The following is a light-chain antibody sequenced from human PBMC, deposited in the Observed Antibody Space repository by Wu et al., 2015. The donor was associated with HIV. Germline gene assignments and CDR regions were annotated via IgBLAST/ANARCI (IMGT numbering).Light chain of an antibody. Sequence: EIVLTQSPAALSISPGERATLSCRASRSVSSAVAWYQQKPGQAPRLLIYDASNRATGIPARFSGSGSGTDFTLTISSLEPEDFAVYYCQQRSNWPPITFGQGTRLEIK. CDR1: RSVSSA. CDR2: DAS. CDR3: QQRSNWPPIT. V-gene: IGKV3-11*01. J-gene: IGKJ5*01.